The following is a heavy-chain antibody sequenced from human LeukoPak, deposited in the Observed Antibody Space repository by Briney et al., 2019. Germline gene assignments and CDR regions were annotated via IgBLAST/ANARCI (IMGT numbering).Heavy chain of an antibody. CDR2: ISSDGSDP. CDR3: AKLVFQKADYWYFDL. Sequence: GGSLRLSCAASGFIFSRYWIYWVRQVPGKGLVWVARISSDGSDPSYADSVEGRFAISRDSARNTLYLQMNGLRAEDTAVYYCAKLVFQKADYWYFDLWGRGTLVTVSS. CDR1: GFIFSRYW. J-gene: IGHJ2*01. V-gene: IGHV3-74*01. D-gene: IGHD6-19*01.